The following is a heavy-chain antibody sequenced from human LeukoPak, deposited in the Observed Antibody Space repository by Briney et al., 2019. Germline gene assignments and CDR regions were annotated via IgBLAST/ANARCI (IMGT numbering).Heavy chain of an antibody. CDR2: IHPNSGGT. CDR1: GYTFTDYY. CDR3: ARTTEGYARGPGYSYYYYMDV. J-gene: IGHJ6*03. V-gene: IGHV1-2*02. Sequence: ASVKVSCKASGYTFTDYYIHWVRQAPGQGLEWLGWIHPNSGGTNYAQKFQGRVTMTRDTSISTAYMELSRLRSDDTAVYYCARTTEGYARGPGYSYYYYMDVWGKGTTVTISS. D-gene: IGHD5-12*01.